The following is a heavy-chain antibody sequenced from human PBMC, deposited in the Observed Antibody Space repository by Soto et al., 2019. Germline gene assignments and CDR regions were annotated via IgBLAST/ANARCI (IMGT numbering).Heavy chain of an antibody. CDR1: GFTFSKYA. Sequence: VQLLESGGGLVKPGGSLRLSCAASGFTFSKYAMSWVRLAPGKGLEWVSSISANGGITDYADSVKGRFTISRDNSQNILSLQMDSLRGDDTALYFCAKDKYTDSVRKVWFFDYWGRGTLVTVSS. J-gene: IGHJ2*01. CDR2: ISANGGIT. D-gene: IGHD2-15*01. V-gene: IGHV3-23*01. CDR3: AKDKYTDSVRKVWFFDY.